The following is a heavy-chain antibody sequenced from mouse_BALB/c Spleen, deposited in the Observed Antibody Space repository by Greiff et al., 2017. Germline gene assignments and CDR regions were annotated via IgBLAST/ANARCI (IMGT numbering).Heavy chain of an antibody. J-gene: IGHJ2*01. CDR2: IDPSDSYT. V-gene: IGHV1-69*02. D-gene: IGHD5-1-1*01. CDR1: GYTFTSYW. Sequence: QVQLQQPGAELVKPGASVKMSCKASGYTFTSYWMHWVKQRPGQGLEWIGEIDPSDSYTNYNQKFKGKATLTVDKSSSTAYMQLRNLTSEDSAVYYCARRDTDFDDWGEGTTRTVSA. CDR3: ARRDTDFDD.